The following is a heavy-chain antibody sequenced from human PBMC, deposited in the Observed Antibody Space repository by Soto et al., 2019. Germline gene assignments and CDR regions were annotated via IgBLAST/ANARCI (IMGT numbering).Heavy chain of an antibody. CDR1: GLTFSSYA. J-gene: IGHJ4*02. V-gene: IGHV3-30-3*01. Sequence: GSLRLSCAASGLTFSSYAMSWVRQAPGKGLEWVAATSYDGSNKYYADSVKGRFTISRDNSKNTLDLQMNSLRAEDTAVYYCAGVYYGGDSVNNYWGQGTLVTVS. D-gene: IGHD4-17*01. CDR3: AGVYYGGDSVNNY. CDR2: TSYDGSNK.